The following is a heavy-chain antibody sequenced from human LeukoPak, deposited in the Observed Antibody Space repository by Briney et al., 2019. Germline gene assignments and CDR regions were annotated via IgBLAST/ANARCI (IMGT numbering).Heavy chain of an antibody. D-gene: IGHD3-16*01. J-gene: IGHJ5*02. CDR1: GYSISSGYY. CDR3: ARDAGRLTGWFDP. Sequence: ASETLSLTCTVSGYSISSGYYWGWIRQPPGKGLEWIGSIYHSGSTYYNPSLKSRVTISVDTSKNQFSLKLSSVTAADTAVYYCARDAGRLTGWFDPWGQGTLVTVSS. V-gene: IGHV4-38-2*02. CDR2: IYHSGST.